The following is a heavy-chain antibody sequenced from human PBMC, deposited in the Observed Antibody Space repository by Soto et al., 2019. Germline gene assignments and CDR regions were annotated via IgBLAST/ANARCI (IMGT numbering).Heavy chain of an antibody. D-gene: IGHD6-13*01. J-gene: IGHJ4*02. V-gene: IGHV1-46*01. Sequence: ASVKVSCKASGYTFTSYYMHWVRQAPGQGLEWMGIINPSGGNTDYAQKLQGRVSMTTDSSTGTAYMELTSLRSDDTAVYYCARDGDIAAAGSQPPDYWGRGTLVTVSS. CDR3: ARDGDIAAAGSQPPDY. CDR1: GYTFTSYY. CDR2: INPSGGNT.